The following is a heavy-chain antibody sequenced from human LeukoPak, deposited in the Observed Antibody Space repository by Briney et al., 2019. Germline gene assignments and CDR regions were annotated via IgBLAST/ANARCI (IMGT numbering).Heavy chain of an antibody. CDR2: ISPNSGDT. D-gene: IGHD2-2*01. V-gene: IGHV1-2*02. J-gene: IGHJ4*02. Sequence: GSVKVSCKASGYTFIGYYLHWVRQAPGQGLEWMGWISPNSGDTNYAQKFQGRVSMTRDTSISTAYMELSRLKSDDTAVFYCARDGDVIIPAALDYWGQGTLVTVSS. CDR3: ARDGDVIIPAALDY. CDR1: GYTFIGYY.